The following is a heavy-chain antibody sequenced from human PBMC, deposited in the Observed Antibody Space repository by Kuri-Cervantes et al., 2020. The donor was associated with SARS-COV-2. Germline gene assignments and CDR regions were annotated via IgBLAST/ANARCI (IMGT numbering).Heavy chain of an antibody. J-gene: IGHJ4*02. D-gene: IGHD6-13*01. CDR3: ARVGEYSSSLDY. CDR1: GGSISSSSYY. Sequence: ESLKISCTVSGGSISSSSYYWGWIRQPPGKGLEWIGSSYYSGSTYYNPSLKSRVTISVDTSKNQFSLKLSSVTAADTAVYYCARVGEYSSSLDYWGQGTLVTVSS. V-gene: IGHV4-39*07. CDR2: SYYSGST.